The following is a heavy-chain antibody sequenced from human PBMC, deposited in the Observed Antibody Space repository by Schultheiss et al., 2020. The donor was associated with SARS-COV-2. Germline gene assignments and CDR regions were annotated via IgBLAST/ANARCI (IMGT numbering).Heavy chain of an antibody. CDR1: GGSISSYY. Sequence: SETLSLTCTVSGGSISSYYWSWIRQPPGKGLEWIGYIYYSGSTYYNPSLKSRVTMSVDTSKNQFSLKLSSVTAADTAVYYCARASSTSGPYFDYWGQGTLVTVSS. D-gene: IGHD2-15*01. CDR2: IYYSGST. V-gene: IGHV4-59*12. J-gene: IGHJ4*02. CDR3: ARASSTSGPYFDY.